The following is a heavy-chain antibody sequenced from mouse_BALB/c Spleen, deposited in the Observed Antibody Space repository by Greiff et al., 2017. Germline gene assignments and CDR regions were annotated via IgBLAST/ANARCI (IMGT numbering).Heavy chain of an antibody. Sequence: VQLQQSGAELARPGASVKMSCKASGYTFTSYTMHWVNQRPGQGLEWIGYINPSSGYTNYNQKFKDKATLTADKSSSTAYMQLSSLTSEDSAVYYCARGGAWFAYWGQGTLVTVSA. J-gene: IGHJ3*01. V-gene: IGHV1-4*01. CDR1: GYTFTSYT. CDR3: ARGGAWFAY. CDR2: INPSSGYT.